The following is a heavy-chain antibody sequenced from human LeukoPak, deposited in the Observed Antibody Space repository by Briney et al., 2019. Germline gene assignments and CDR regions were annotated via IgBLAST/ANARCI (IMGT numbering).Heavy chain of an antibody. V-gene: IGHV4-39*07. Sequence: PSETLSLTCTVSGGSIRSSSYYWGWIRQPPGKGLEWIGSLYYSGSTYYNPSLKSRVTMSVDTSKNQFSLKLSSVTAADTAVYYCARDQALLWFGTWGQGTLVTVSS. D-gene: IGHD3-10*01. CDR2: LYYSGST. CDR1: GGSIRSSSYY. CDR3: ARDQALLWFGT. J-gene: IGHJ4*02.